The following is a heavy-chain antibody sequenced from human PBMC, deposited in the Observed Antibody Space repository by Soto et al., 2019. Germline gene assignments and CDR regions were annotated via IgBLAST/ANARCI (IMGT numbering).Heavy chain of an antibody. CDR3: ARDGWGSNWYFDL. Sequence: PGGSLRLSCGAPVVTFKDYGMHLVRQAPGKGLEWVAGISYDGKQTYYADSVKGRFTISKDKSKRTLFLQMNSLRVDDTAVYYCARDGWGSNWYFDLWGRGTLVTVSS. V-gene: IGHV3-30*03. CDR1: VVTFKDYG. D-gene: IGHD3-16*01. J-gene: IGHJ2*01. CDR2: ISYDGKQT.